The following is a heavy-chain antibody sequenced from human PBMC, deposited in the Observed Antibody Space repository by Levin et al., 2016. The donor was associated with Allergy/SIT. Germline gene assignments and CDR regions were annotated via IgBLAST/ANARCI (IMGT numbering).Heavy chain of an antibody. CDR3: AKEPADWGYYYGMDV. CDR1: GFTFGNYA. CDR2: ISGSGVSI. V-gene: IGHV3-23*01. D-gene: IGHD7-27*01. J-gene: IGHJ6*02. Sequence: GGSLRLSCAASGFTFGNYAMSWVRRAPGKGLEWLSVISGSGVSIYYADSVKGRFTISRDNSKNTLYLQMNSLSAEDTAVYSCAKEPADWGYYYGMDVWGQGTTVTVSS.